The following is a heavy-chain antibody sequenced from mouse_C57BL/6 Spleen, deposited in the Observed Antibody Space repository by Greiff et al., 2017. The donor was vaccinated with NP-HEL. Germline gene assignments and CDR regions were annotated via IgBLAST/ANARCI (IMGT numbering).Heavy chain of an antibody. V-gene: IGHV5-17*01. CDR1: GFTFSDYG. CDR3: ERVSYYSNYDWYFDV. Sequence: DVMLVESGGGLVKPGGSLKLSCAASGFTFSDYGMHWVRQAPEKGLEWVAYISSGSSTIYYADTVTGRFPISRDNAKNTLFLPLTSLRSEDTAKYYCERVSYYSNYDWYFDVWGTGTTVTVSS. J-gene: IGHJ1*03. D-gene: IGHD2-5*01. CDR2: ISSGSSTI.